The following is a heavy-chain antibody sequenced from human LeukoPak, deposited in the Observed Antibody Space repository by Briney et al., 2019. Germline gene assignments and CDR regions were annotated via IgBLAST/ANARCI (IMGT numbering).Heavy chain of an antibody. CDR2: IYTSGST. V-gene: IGHV4-61*02. D-gene: IGHD6-13*01. J-gene: IGHJ3*02. CDR3: ARESQQLNAFDI. Sequence: PSETLSLNCTVSGDSISRGSYYWRWIRQPAGKGLEWIGRIYTSGSTKYNPSLKSRVTISLDTSKNQFSLKLSSVTAADTAVYYCARESQQLNAFDIWGQGTMVTVSS. CDR1: GDSISRGSYY.